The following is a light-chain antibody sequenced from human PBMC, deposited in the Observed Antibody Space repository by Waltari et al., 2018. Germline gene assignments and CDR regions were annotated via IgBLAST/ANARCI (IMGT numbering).Light chain of an antibody. CDR1: SNNVGSYYL. CDR2: DVN. CDR3: CSYAGSSTYVL. J-gene: IGLJ2*01. V-gene: IGLV2-23*02. Sequence: QSALTQPASVSGSPGQSITISCTGTSNNVGSYYLVSWYQQHPGRAPKLMIYDVNKRPFGVSKSFSCSKSGNPASLTISWLQAEDEAEYYCCSYAGSSTYVLFGGGTKLTVL.